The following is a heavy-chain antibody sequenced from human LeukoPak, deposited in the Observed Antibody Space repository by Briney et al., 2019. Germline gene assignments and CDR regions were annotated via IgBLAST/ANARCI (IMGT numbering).Heavy chain of an antibody. CDR2: ISGSGGST. Sequence: GGSLRLSCAASGFTFSSYAMSWVRQAPGKGLEWVSAISGSGGSTYYADSVKGRFTISRDNSKNTLYLQMNSLRAEGTAVYYCAKGDYSGSYLSSLSYYFDYWGQGTLVTVSS. V-gene: IGHV3-23*01. D-gene: IGHD3-10*01. CDR1: GFTFSSYA. J-gene: IGHJ4*02. CDR3: AKGDYSGSYLSSLSYYFDY.